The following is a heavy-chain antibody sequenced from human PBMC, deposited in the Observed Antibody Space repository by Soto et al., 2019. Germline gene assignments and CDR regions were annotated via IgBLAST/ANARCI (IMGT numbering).Heavy chain of an antibody. CDR3: ARSIAAAGRSGY. V-gene: IGHV3-21*01. Sequence: EVQLLESGGGLVQPGGSLRLSCAASGFTFSSYAMSWVRQAPGKGLEWVSSISSSSSYIYYADSVKGRFTISRDNAKNSLYLQMISLRAEDTAVYYCARSIAAAGRSGYWGQGTLVTVSS. J-gene: IGHJ4*02. CDR1: GFTFSSYA. D-gene: IGHD6-13*01. CDR2: ISSSSSYI.